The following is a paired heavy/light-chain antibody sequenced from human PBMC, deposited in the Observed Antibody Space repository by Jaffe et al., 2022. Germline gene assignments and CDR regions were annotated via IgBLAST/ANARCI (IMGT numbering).Light chain of an antibody. CDR3: QAWDSSTHYV. J-gene: IGLJ1*01. CDR2: QDS. Sequence: SYELTQPPSVSVSPGQTASITCSGDKLGDKYACWYQQKPGQSPVLVIYQDSKRPSGIPERFSGSNSGNTATLTISGTQAMDEADYYCQAWDSSTHYVFGTGTKVTVL. V-gene: IGLV3-1*01. CDR1: KLGDKY.
Heavy chain of an antibody. Sequence: EVQLVESGGGLVQPGGSLRLSCAASGFTFSSYSMNWVRQAPGKGLEWVSYISSSSSTIYYADSVKGRFTISRDNAKNSLYLQMNSLRAEDTAVYYCAREWEGYDYRRFPAEWNYFDYWGQGTLVTVSS. CDR3: AREWEGYDYRRFPAEWNYFDY. CDR1: GFTFSSYS. D-gene: IGHD5-12*01. V-gene: IGHV3-48*01. CDR2: ISSSSSTI. J-gene: IGHJ4*02.